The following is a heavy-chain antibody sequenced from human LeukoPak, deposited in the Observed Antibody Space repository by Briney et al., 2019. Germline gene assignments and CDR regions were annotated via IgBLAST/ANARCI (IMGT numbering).Heavy chain of an antibody. J-gene: IGHJ4*02. V-gene: IGHV3-21*01. CDR1: GFTFSSYS. CDR3: ARHSDYDILTGPNDY. D-gene: IGHD3-9*01. CDR2: ISTSSSYK. Sequence: GGSLRLSCAASGFTFSSYSMNWVRQAPGKGLEWVSSISTSSSYKYYADSLKGRSTISRDNAKNSLYLQMNSLGAEDAAVYYCARHSDYDILTGPNDYWGQGTLVTVSS.